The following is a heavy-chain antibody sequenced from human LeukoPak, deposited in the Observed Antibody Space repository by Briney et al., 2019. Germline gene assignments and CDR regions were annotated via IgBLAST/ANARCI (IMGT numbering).Heavy chain of an antibody. J-gene: IGHJ4*02. D-gene: IGHD3-22*01. CDR3: AKWGRDYDSSGSVRYYFDY. CDR1: GFTFSSYA. CDR2: ISGSGGST. Sequence: GGSLRLSCAASGFTFSSYAMSWVRQAPGKGLEWVSAISGSGGSTYYADPVKGRFTISRDNSKNTLYLQMNSLRAEDTAVYYCAKWGRDYDSSGSVRYYFDYWGQGTLVTVSS. V-gene: IGHV3-23*01.